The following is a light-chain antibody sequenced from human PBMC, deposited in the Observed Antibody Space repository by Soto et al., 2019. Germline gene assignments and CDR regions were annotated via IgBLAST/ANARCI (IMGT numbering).Light chain of an antibody. Sequence: QCALTQPASVSGSPGRSIAISCTGTSSDVGAYIYVSWYQHHPGKAPKLILYDVSARPSRVSDRFSGSKSGNTASLTISGLQPEDEADYYCSSYTSSSTEVFGTGTKVTVL. V-gene: IGLV2-14*03. CDR3: SSYTSSSTEV. CDR1: SSDVGAYIY. J-gene: IGLJ1*01. CDR2: DVS.